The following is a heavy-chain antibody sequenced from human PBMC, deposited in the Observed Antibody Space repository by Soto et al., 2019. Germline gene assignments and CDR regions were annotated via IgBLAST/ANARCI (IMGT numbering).Heavy chain of an antibody. V-gene: IGHV4-34*01. J-gene: IGHJ4*02. CDR2: INQSGST. CDR1: GRSLSGYY. Sequence: PSETLSLTCAVYGRSLSGYYWSWIRQPPGKGLEWIWEINQSGSTNYNPSLKSRVTISVDTSKNQFSLKLSSVTAADTAVYYCARTYSSSWSPFDYWGQGTLVTVSS. CDR3: ARTYSSSWSPFDY. D-gene: IGHD6-13*01.